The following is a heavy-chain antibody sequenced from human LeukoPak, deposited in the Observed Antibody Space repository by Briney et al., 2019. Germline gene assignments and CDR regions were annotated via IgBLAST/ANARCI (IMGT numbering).Heavy chain of an antibody. D-gene: IGHD3-22*01. J-gene: IGHJ3*02. CDR3: ARVSISSGYFGDAFDI. Sequence: SETLSLTCTISVGSITRYFWNWIRQPPGKGLEWIGYIYSSGNTNYNPSLESRVTISIDRSKNQFSLKLSSVTAADTAVYYCARVSISSGYFGDAFDIWGQGTMVTVSS. V-gene: IGHV4-59*12. CDR2: IYSSGNT. CDR1: VGSITRYF.